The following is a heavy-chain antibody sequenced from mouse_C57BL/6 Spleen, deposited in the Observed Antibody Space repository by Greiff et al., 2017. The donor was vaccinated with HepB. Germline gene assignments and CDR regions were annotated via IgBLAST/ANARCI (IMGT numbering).Heavy chain of an antibody. V-gene: IGHV2-6*01. D-gene: IGHD2-10*01. CDR2: IWGVGST. Sequence: VHLVESGPGLVAPSQSLSITCTVSGFSLTSYGVDWVRQSPGKGLEWLGVIWGVGSTNYNSALKSRLSISKDNSKSQVFLKMNSLQTDDTAMYYCARSYPKGYFDVWGTGTTVTVSS. CDR3: ARSYPKGYFDV. CDR1: GFSLTSYG. J-gene: IGHJ1*03.